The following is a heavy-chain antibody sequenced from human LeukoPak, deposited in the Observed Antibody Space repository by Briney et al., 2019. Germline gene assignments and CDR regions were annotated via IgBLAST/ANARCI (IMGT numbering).Heavy chain of an antibody. V-gene: IGHV3-23*01. CDR1: GFTFGSYA. J-gene: IGHJ4*02. CDR3: GKTTTGYSSGQKPAWPVDY. D-gene: IGHD6-19*01. Sequence: GGSLRLSCEASGFTFGSYAMYWVRQAPGKGLEWVAGIFGSGGSAHYADSAKGRFTISRDSSKNTVYLQINSLRAEDTAVYYCGKTTTGYSSGQKPAWPVDYWGQGTLVTVSS. CDR2: IFGSGGSA.